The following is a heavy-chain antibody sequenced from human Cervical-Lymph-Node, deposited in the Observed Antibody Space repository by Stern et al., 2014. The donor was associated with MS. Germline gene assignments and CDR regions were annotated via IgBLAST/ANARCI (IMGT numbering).Heavy chain of an antibody. CDR3: TTDGGYLLFDY. CDR1: GLTFKSAW. J-gene: IGHJ4*02. CDR2: IKSKTDGGTT. V-gene: IGHV3-15*01. Sequence: EVQLEESGGGLVKPGGSLRLSCAASGLTFKSAWMSWVRQAPGKGLEWVGRIKSKTDGGTTDYAALVKDRFTISRDDSKDTLFLQLNSLRTEDTAVYYCTTDGGYLLFDYWGQGTLVTVSS. D-gene: IGHD2-15*01.